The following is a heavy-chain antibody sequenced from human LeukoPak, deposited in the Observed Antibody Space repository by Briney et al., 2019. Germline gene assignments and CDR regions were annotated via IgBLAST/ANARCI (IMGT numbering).Heavy chain of an antibody. D-gene: IGHD3-9*01. Sequence: SETLSLTCAVYGGSFSGYYWSWIRQPPGKGLGWIGEINHSGSTNYNPYLKSRVTISVDTSKNQFSLKLSSVTAADTAVYYCARGGRLRYFDWFRKRPDSNDAFDIWGQGTMVTVSS. CDR3: ARGGRLRYFDWFRKRPDSNDAFDI. CDR2: INHSGST. J-gene: IGHJ3*02. V-gene: IGHV4-34*01. CDR1: GGSFSGYY.